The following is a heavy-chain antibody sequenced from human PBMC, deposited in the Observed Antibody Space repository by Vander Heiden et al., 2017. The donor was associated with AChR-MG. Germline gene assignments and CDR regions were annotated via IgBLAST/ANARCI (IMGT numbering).Heavy chain of an antibody. J-gene: IGHJ4*02. V-gene: IGHV3-30-3*01. Sequence: QVQLVESGGGVDQPGRCLRLSCSASGLTFRSYAMHWVRQAPGKGLEWVAVISYDGSNKYYADSVKGRFTISRDNSKNTLYLQMNSLRAEDTAVYYCARAKGIAAAGQKSAIDYWGQGTLVTVSS. D-gene: IGHD6-13*01. CDR3: ARAKGIAAAGQKSAIDY. CDR1: GLTFRSYA. CDR2: ISYDGSNK.